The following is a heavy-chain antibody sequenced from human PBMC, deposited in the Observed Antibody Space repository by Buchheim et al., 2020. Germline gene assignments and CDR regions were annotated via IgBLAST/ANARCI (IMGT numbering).Heavy chain of an antibody. Sequence: EVQLLESGGGLVQTGGSLRLSCAASGFTFSSYAMSWGRQAPGEGLEWVSGISGSGGSTYYADSVKGRFTISRDNSKNTLYLQMNSLRAEDTAVYYCAKATIFGVVNYGMDVWGQGTT. V-gene: IGHV3-23*01. CDR2: ISGSGGST. J-gene: IGHJ6*02. D-gene: IGHD3-3*01. CDR3: AKATIFGVVNYGMDV. CDR1: GFTFSSYA.